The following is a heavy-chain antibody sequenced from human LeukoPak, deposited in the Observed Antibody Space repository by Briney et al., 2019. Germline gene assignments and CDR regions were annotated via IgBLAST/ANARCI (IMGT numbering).Heavy chain of an antibody. D-gene: IGHD3-9*01. CDR1: GYTFTTYY. V-gene: IGHV1-46*01. CDR3: ARSPDILTGENFDY. Sequence: GASVKLSCKASGYTFTTYYLHWVRQAPGQGLEWMGLIDPSGGSTSYEQKFQGRATMTRDTSISTAYMELSRLRSDDTAVFYCARSPDILTGENFDYWGQGTLVTVSS. CDR2: IDPSGGST. J-gene: IGHJ4*02.